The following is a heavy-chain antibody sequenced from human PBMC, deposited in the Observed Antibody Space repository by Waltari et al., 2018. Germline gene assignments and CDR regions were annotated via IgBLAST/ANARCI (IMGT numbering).Heavy chain of an antibody. J-gene: IGHJ4*02. CDR3: ARDRGRGLYLDS. D-gene: IGHD2-15*01. Sequence: QLQLQEPGPGLVKPSGTLSLTCAVSGDPMSSTYCWSWVRQLPGKGLEWTGQVRGDGKTYYNRSFASRASISLGTYNKQFSLKVTSATAADTAVYFWARDRGRGLYLDSWGPGILVTVSP. CDR2: VRGDGKT. V-gene: IGHV4-4*02. CDR1: GDPMSSTYC.